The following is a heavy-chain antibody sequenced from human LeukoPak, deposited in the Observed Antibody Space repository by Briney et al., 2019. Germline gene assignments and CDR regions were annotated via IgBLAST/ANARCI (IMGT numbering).Heavy chain of an antibody. CDR3: ASFDYYDSSGYQGDFDY. Sequence: GGSLRLSCAASGFTFSSYWMSWVRQAPGKGLEWVANIKQDGSEKYYVDPVKGRFTISRDNAKNSLYLQMNSLRAEDTAVYYCASFDYYDSSGYQGDFDYWGQGTLVTVSS. J-gene: IGHJ4*02. V-gene: IGHV3-7*01. CDR1: GFTFSSYW. CDR2: IKQDGSEK. D-gene: IGHD3-22*01.